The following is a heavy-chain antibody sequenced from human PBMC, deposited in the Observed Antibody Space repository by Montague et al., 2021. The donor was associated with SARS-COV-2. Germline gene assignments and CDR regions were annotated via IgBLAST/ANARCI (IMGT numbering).Heavy chain of an antibody. V-gene: IGHV4-31*03. CDR1: GGSIGSGGYY. J-gene: IGHJ3*02. Sequence: TLSLTCTVSGGSIGSGGYYWSWIRQHPGKGLEWIGYIYHTGSTHYSPSLKSRVTISKETSKNHFSLNLSSVTAADSAVYYCARDSGYYDSSGYSYDAFDIWGQGTKVTVSS. CDR2: IYHTGST. CDR3: ARDSGYYDSSGYSYDAFDI. D-gene: IGHD3-22*01.